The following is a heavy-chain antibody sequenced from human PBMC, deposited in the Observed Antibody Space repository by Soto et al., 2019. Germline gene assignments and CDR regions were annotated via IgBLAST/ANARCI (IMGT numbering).Heavy chain of an antibody. D-gene: IGHD2-2*02. Sequence: AAVKVSCKAAGYTFTSCGISWVRQAPGQGLEWMGWISAYNGNTNYAQKLQGRVTMTTDTSTSTAYMELRSLRSDDTAVYYCARTFIGYCSSTNGYTYWFDPWGQ. CDR3: ARTFIGYCSSTNGYTYWFDP. CDR1: GYTFTSCG. V-gene: IGHV1-18*01. J-gene: IGHJ5*02. CDR2: ISAYNGNT.